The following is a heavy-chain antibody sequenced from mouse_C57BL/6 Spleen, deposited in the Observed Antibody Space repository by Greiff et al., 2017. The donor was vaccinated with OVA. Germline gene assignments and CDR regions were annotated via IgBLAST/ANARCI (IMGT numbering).Heavy chain of an antibody. CDR1: GYTFTDYN. J-gene: IGHJ2*01. V-gene: IGHV1-22*01. CDR3: ARRYYGNYEGFDD. D-gene: IGHD2-1*01. Sequence: VQLQQSGPELVKPGASVKMSCKASGYTFTDYNMHWVKQSHGKSLEWIGYINPNNGGTSYNQKFKGKATLTVNKSSSTAYMELRSLTSEDSAVYYCARRYYGNYEGFDDWGQGTTLTVSS. CDR2: INPNNGGT.